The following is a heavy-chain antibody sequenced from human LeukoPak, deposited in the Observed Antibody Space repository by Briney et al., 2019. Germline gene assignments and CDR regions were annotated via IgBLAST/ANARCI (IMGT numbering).Heavy chain of an antibody. V-gene: IGHV3-23*01. D-gene: IGHD3-16*01. CDR3: AKRGEDPVDLDY. CDR2: ITGSGDRT. Sequence: PGGSLRLSCGVSGVTFSSHGMNWVRQAPGKGLEWVSAITGSGDRTYYTDSVRGRFTVSRDNSKNTLYLQMNGLRAEDTAVYYCAKRGEDPVDLDYWGQGPLVTVSS. J-gene: IGHJ4*02. CDR1: GVTFSSHG.